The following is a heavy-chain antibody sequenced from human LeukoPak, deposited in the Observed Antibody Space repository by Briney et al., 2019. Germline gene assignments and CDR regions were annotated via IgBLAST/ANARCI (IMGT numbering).Heavy chain of an antibody. CDR1: GDSVSSNSAA. D-gene: IGHD3-10*01. J-gene: IGHJ4*02. CDR2: TYYRSKWYN. V-gene: IGHV6-1*01. Sequence: SQTLSLTCAISGDSVSSNSAAWNWIRQSPSRGLEWLGRTYYRSKWYNDYAVSVKSRITINPDTSKNQFSLQLNSVTPEDTAVYYCARSQTKHKTWFGELFDYWGQGTLVTVSS. CDR3: ARSQTKHKTWFGELFDY.